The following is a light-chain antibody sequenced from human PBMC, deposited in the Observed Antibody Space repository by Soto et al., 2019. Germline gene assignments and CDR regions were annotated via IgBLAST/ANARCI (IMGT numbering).Light chain of an antibody. J-gene: IGKJ1*01. CDR1: QSVLYSSNSKTS. V-gene: IGKV4-1*01. CDR2: WAS. Sequence: DIVMTQSPDSLAVSLGERATINCKSSQSVLYSSNSKTSLAWYQQKPGQPLKLLIYWASTRESGVPDRFSGSGSGTDFTLTISSLQAEDVAVYYCQQYYTTPRTFGQGTKV. CDR3: QQYYTTPRT.